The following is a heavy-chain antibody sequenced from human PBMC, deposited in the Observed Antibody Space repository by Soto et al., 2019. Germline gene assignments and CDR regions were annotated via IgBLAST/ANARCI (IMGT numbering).Heavy chain of an antibody. D-gene: IGHD2-21*02. J-gene: IGHJ4*02. Sequence: EEQLLESGGALVGPGVSLRLSCAASGFAFSNYAMTWVRQAPGKGLEWVSSIRGNGDRTYYAESVKGRFTISRDKSKSTLFLQPNSLRAYDTAVYFCARAEVTSVFGFWGQGTLVTVSS. CDR3: ARAEVTSVFGF. CDR2: IRGNGDRT. CDR1: GFAFSNYA. V-gene: IGHV3-23*01.